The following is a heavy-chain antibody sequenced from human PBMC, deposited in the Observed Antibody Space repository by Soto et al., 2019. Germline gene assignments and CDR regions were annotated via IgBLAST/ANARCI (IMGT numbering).Heavy chain of an antibody. Sequence: EVQLLESGGGLVQPGGSLRLSCAASGFTFRSYAMSWVRQAPGKGLEWFSAISGSGGSTYYADSVKGRFTISRDNTKNTLYLQMNSLRAEDTAVYYCAKVLRGTGSGFDYWGQGTLVTVSS. V-gene: IGHV3-23*01. D-gene: IGHD1-1*01. CDR2: ISGSGGST. CDR1: GFTFRSYA. CDR3: AKVLRGTGSGFDY. J-gene: IGHJ4*02.